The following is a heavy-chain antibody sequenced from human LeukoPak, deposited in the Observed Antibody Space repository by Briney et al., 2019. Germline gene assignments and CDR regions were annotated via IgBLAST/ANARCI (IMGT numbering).Heavy chain of an antibody. D-gene: IGHD3-3*02. CDR2: IIPILRTA. CDR1: GGTFNTFA. CDR3: ARERSDAVLEWLHHLFDP. V-gene: IGHV1-69*05. Sequence: ASVKVSCKASGGTFNTFAISWGRQAPGQGLEWLGGIIPILRTANYAQNFQGRVTITTDESTSTAYMELSGLKSEDTAVYYCARERSDAVLEWLHHLFDPWGQGTLVIVSS. J-gene: IGHJ5*02.